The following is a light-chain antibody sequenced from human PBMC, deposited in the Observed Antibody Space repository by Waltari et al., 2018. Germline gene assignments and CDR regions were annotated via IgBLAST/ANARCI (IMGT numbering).Light chain of an antibody. V-gene: IGKV3-20*01. CDR1: QSISKY. J-gene: IGKJ1*01. Sequence: IVLTQSPGTLSLSSGERATLSCRTSQSISKYLAWYQQKPGQAPRLLIYHASSRATGIPDRFSGSGSGTDFSLTISRLEPEDFAVYYCQHYVSLPVTFGQGTKVEIK. CDR2: HAS. CDR3: QHYVSLPVT.